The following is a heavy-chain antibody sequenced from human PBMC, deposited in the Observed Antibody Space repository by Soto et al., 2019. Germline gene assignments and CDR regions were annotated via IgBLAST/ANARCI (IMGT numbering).Heavy chain of an antibody. V-gene: IGHV3-30*09. D-gene: IGHD4-4*01. Sequence: QVQLVESGGGVVQPGGSLRLSCKASGFTFTSYAIHWVRQAPGKGVEWVSVISPDGVNKHSAESVRGRFVISRDNTKNTVHLEMNRLRLDDTAVYFCARRLTTTVSALGYWGQGSLVNVSS. J-gene: IGHJ4*02. CDR3: ARRLTTTVSALGY. CDR1: GFTFTSYA. CDR2: ISPDGVNK.